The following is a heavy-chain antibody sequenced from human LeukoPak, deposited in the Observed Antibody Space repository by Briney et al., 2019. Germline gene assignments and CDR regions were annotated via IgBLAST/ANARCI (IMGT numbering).Heavy chain of an antibody. CDR3: AKVYPIVGAICPFDY. Sequence: PGGSLRLSCAASGFTFSRYSMNWVRQAPGKGLEWFSYIPVGGSPMYYADSVKGRFTISRDDGRNSLYLQMNSLRAEDTAVYYCAKVYPIVGAICPFDYWGQGTLVTVSS. CDR1: GFTFSRYS. D-gene: IGHD1-26*01. V-gene: IGHV3-48*04. CDR2: IPVGGSPM. J-gene: IGHJ4*02.